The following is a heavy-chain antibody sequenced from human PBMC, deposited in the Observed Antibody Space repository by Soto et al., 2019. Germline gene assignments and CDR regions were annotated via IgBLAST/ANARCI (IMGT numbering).Heavy chain of an antibody. CDR3: ARGKDSYYYYGMDV. CDR1: GGSFSGYY. Sequence: SETLSLTCAVYGGSFSGYYWSWIRQPPGKGLEWIGEINHSGSTNYNPSLKSRVTISVDTSKNQFSLKLSSVTAADTAVYYCARGKDSYYYYGMDVWGQGTTVTVSS. CDR2: INHSGST. V-gene: IGHV4-34*01. J-gene: IGHJ6*02.